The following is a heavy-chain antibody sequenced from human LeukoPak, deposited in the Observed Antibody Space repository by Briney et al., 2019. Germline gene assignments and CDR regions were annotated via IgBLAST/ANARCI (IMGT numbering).Heavy chain of an antibody. Sequence: GASVRVSCKASGGTFSSYAISWVREAPGQGLECMGSIIPILGIANYAQKFQGRVTITADKTTSTAYMALSSLRSEDTAVYYCARDADGGNSYYWGEGTLVTVSS. D-gene: IGHD4-23*01. V-gene: IGHV1-69*04. CDR1: GGTFSSYA. CDR3: ARDADGGNSYY. CDR2: IIPILGIA. J-gene: IGHJ4*02.